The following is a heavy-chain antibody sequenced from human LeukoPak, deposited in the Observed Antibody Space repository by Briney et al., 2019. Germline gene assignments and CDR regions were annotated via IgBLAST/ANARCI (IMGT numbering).Heavy chain of an antibody. Sequence: SETLSLTCTVSGGSISNRSHYWGWIRQPPGQGLEWVGSIHHSGSTYYNPSLKSRVAISVDTSKNQFSLKLSSVTAADTAVYYCARGSINNPSLPFDYWGQGTLVTVSS. V-gene: IGHV4-39*07. J-gene: IGHJ4*02. CDR2: IHHSGST. CDR3: ARGSINNPSLPFDY. D-gene: IGHD1-14*01. CDR1: GGSISNRSHY.